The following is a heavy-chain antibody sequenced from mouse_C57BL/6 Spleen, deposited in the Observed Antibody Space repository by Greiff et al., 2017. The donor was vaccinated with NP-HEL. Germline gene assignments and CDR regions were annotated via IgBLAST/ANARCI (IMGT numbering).Heavy chain of an antibody. CDR2: INSDGGST. V-gene: IGHV5-2*01. CDR3: TRHSSGLAWFAY. Sequence: DVQLVESGGGLVQPGESLKLSCESNEYEFPSHDMSWVRKTPEKRLELVAAINSDGGSTYYPDTMERRFIISRDNTKKTLYLQMSSLRSEDTALYSCTRHSSGLAWFAYWGQGTLVTVSA. D-gene: IGHD3-2*02. J-gene: IGHJ3*01. CDR1: EYEFPSHD.